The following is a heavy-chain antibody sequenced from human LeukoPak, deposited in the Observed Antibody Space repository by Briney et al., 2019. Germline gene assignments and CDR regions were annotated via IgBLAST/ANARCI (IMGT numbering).Heavy chain of an antibody. D-gene: IGHD3-16*01. CDR3: AKGQKDGVVYLPYIDV. CDR1: GFSFSIYW. CDR2: INSDGSVT. Sequence: TGGSLRLSCAASGFSFSIYWMHWVRKVPGKGLVWVSRINSDGSVTNYADSVKGRFTISRDNSKNTLYLQMNSLRRQDTGIYYCAKGQKDGVVYLPYIDVWGKGTTVTVSS. J-gene: IGHJ6*03. V-gene: IGHV3-74*01.